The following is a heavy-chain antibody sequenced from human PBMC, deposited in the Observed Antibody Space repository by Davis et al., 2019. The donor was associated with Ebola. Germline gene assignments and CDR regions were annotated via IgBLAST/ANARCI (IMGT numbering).Heavy chain of an antibody. CDR1: AASISSYY. CDR2: IYYSGST. D-gene: IGHD1-26*01. CDR3: ARGGSYRLGDYYGMDV. V-gene: IGHV4-59*01. J-gene: IGHJ6*02. Sequence: PSETLSLTCTVSAASISSYYWSWIRQPPGKGLEWVGYIYYSGSTNYNPSLKSRVTISVDTSKNQFSLKLSSVTAADTAVYYCARGGSYRLGDYYGMDVWGQGTTVTVSS.